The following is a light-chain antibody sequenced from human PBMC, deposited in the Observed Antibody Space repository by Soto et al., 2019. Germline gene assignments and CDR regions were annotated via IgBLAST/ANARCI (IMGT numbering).Light chain of an antibody. Sequence: QSVLTQPPSASGTPGQRVTIFCSGSTSNIGASTVNWYQHLPGTAPKLLIFGNNRRPSGVPDRFSGSKSGTSASLAISGLQSEDAADYHCAAWDDSLNGPVFGGGTQLTVL. CDR1: TSNIGAST. CDR2: GNN. CDR3: AAWDDSLNGPV. V-gene: IGLV1-44*01. J-gene: IGLJ3*02.